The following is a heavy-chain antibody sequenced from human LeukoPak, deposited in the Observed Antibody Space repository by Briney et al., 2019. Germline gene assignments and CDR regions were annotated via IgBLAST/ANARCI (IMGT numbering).Heavy chain of an antibody. CDR1: GGSVSSGDYY. Sequence: SETLSLTCIVSGGSVSSGDYYWSWIRQPPGKGLEWIGYIYYSGSTNYNPSLKSRVTISVDTSKNQFSLKLSSVTAADTAVYYCARGVAGTFYYYYGMDVWGQGTTVTVSS. V-gene: IGHV4-61*08. D-gene: IGHD6-19*01. CDR3: ARGVAGTFYYYYGMDV. J-gene: IGHJ6*02. CDR2: IYYSGST.